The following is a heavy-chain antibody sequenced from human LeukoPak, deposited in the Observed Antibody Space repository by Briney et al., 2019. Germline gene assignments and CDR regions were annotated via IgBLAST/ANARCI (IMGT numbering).Heavy chain of an antibody. D-gene: IGHD6-19*01. Sequence: GGSLRLSCAASGFSFSSYAMSWVRQAPGKGLEWVSSISGSGDNTYYAESVKGRFTISRDNSKNTLFLQMNSLRAEDTAVFYCAKRSGYTTGWFFDFWGRGTPVTVSS. CDR3: AKRSGYTTGWFFDF. J-gene: IGHJ4*02. V-gene: IGHV3-23*01. CDR2: ISGSGDNT. CDR1: GFSFSSYA.